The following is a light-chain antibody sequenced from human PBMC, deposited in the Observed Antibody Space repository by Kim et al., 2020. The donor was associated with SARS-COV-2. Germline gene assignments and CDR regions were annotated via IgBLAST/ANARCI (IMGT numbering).Light chain of an antibody. CDR1: TSNTGSNP. Sequence: VPIVSSGSTSNTGSNPVTSNHRLPGPAPNLLIYSKNQRPSGVPDRFSGSKSGTSASLAISGLQSEDEADYYCAPWDDSLNGVVFGGGTQLTVL. V-gene: IGLV1-44*01. CDR2: SKN. J-gene: IGLJ2*01. CDR3: APWDDSLNGVV.